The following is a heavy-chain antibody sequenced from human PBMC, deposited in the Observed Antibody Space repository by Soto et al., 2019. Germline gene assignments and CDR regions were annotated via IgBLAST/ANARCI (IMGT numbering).Heavy chain of an antibody. CDR3: ARMGDVPYYYSGLDV. V-gene: IGHV1-18*01. D-gene: IGHD3-16*01. J-gene: IGHJ6*02. CDR1: GYSFTRYG. Sequence: QVQLVQSGAEVKKPGASVKVSCKASGYSFTRYGISWVRQAPGQGLEWMGWISGYNANTNYPENLQGRVTMTTDTSTSTAYMEVSNLISDDTAVYYCARMGDVPYYYSGLDVWGQGTTVTVSS. CDR2: ISGYNANT.